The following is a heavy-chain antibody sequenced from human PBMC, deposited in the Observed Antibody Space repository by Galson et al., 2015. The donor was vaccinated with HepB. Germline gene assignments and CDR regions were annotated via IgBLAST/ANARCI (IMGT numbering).Heavy chain of an antibody. CDR3: ARDGYFWNGYYPGNYYYYMDV. CDR1: AFTFSRYG. Sequence: SLRLSCAASAFTFSRYGMHWVRQAPGKGLEWVAVISYDGSNKYYADSVKGRFTISRDNSKNTLYLQINSLRAEDTAVYYCARDGYFWNGYYPGNYYYYMDVWGRGTTVTVSS. D-gene: IGHD3-3*01. CDR2: ISYDGSNK. V-gene: IGHV3-30-3*01. J-gene: IGHJ6*03.